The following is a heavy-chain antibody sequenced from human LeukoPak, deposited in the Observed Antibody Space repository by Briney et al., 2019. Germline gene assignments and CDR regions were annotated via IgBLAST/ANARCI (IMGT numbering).Heavy chain of an antibody. D-gene: IGHD3-10*01. V-gene: IGHV3-43D*04. CDR2: ISWDGGST. Sequence: GGSLRLSCAASGFTFDDYAMHWVRPAPGKGLEWVSLISWDGGSTYYADSVKGRFTISRDNSKNSLYLQMNSRRAEDTALYYCAKGFGNALDYWGQGTLVTVSS. J-gene: IGHJ4*02. CDR3: AKGFGNALDY. CDR1: GFTFDDYA.